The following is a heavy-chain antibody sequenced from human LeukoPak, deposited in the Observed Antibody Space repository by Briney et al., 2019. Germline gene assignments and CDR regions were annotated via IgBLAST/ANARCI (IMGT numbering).Heavy chain of an antibody. CDR2: IYYSGST. CDR3: ARDSTVRGVGFDY. V-gene: IGHV4-39*07. D-gene: IGHD3-10*01. CDR1: GGSISSSSYY. J-gene: IGHJ4*02. Sequence: PSETLSLTCTVSGGSISSSSYYWGWIRQPPGKGLEWIGSIYYSGSTHYNPSLKSRVTISVDTSKNQFSLKLSSVTAADTAVYYCARDSTVRGVGFDYWGQGTLVTVSS.